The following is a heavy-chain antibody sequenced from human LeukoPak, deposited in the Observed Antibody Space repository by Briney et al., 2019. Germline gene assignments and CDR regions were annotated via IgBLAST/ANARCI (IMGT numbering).Heavy chain of an antibody. D-gene: IGHD2-15*01. CDR2: IYYSGST. CDR1: GGSISSSSYY. Sequence: PETLSLTCTVSGGSISSSSYYWGWIRQPPGKGLEWIGSIYYSGSTYYNPSLKSRVTISVDTSKNQFSLKLSSVTAADTAVYYCARLCSGGSCETVDYWGQGTLVTVSS. J-gene: IGHJ4*02. CDR3: ARLCSGGSCETVDY. V-gene: IGHV4-39*01.